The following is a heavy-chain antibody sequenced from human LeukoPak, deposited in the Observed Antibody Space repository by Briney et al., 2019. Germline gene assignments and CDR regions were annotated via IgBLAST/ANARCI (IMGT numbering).Heavy chain of an antibody. Sequence: PSETLSLTCAVSGGSFSNYYWSWIRQPSGKGLEWIGEIHPYGFTNFNPSLKSRVSISVDTSKNQFSLKLTSVTAADTAVYYCSRGSDESKTGDSWGQGSLVTVSS. D-gene: IGHD3-9*01. CDR2: IHPYGFT. V-gene: IGHV4-34*01. CDR3: SRGSDESKTGDS. CDR1: GGSFSNYY. J-gene: IGHJ4*02.